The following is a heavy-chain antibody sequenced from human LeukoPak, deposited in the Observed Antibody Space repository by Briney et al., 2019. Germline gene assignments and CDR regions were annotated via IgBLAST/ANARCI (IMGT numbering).Heavy chain of an antibody. CDR1: GFTFNSYG. D-gene: IGHD6-13*01. CDR3: ARVSGYSCTWYVDY. V-gene: IGHV3-33*01. CDR2: IWYDGSNK. J-gene: IGHJ4*02. Sequence: GRSLRLSCVASGFTFNSYGMHWVRQAPGKGLEWVAIIWYDGSNKYYADFVKGRFTTSRDNSKNTLYLQMNSLRADDTAVYYCARVSGYSCTWYVDYWGQGTLVTVSS.